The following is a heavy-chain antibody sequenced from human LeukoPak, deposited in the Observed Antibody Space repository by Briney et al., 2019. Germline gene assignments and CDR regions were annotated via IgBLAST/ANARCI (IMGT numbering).Heavy chain of an antibody. D-gene: IGHD3-22*01. J-gene: IGHJ4*02. Sequence: GGSLRLSCAASGFTFSSYGMHWVRQAPGKGLEWVAFIRYDGSNKYYADSVKGRFTISRDNSKTTLYLQMNSLRADDTAVYYCAKVRGVVIPFFHHWGQGTLVTVSS. V-gene: IGHV3-30*02. CDR2: IRYDGSNK. CDR1: GFTFSSYG. CDR3: AKVRGVVIPFFHH.